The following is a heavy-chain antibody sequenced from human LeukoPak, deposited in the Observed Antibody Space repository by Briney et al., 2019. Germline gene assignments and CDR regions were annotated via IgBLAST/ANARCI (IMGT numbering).Heavy chain of an antibody. CDR2: ISGSGGST. D-gene: IGHD3-22*01. V-gene: IGHV3-23*01. CDR1: GFTFSSYA. J-gene: IGHJ4*02. Sequence: GGSLRLSCAASGFTFSSYAMSWVRQAPGKGLEGVSAISGSGGSTYYADSVKGRFTISRDNSKNTLYLQMNSLRAEDTAVYYCAKGDYYYDSSGYPFDYWGQGTLVTVSS. CDR3: AKGDYYYDSSGYPFDY.